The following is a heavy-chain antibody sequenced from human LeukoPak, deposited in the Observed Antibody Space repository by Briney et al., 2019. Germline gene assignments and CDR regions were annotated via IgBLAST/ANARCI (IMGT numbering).Heavy chain of an antibody. V-gene: IGHV3-48*03. CDR2: ISSSGSAI. CDR3: ARGSRSGFGY. Sequence: GGSLRLSCAASGFTFSNYELTWVRQAPGKGLEWVSYISSSGSAIFYADSVKGRFTISRDSAKNSVYLQMNSLRDEDTAIYYCARGSRSGFGYWGQGTLVTVSS. D-gene: IGHD6-19*01. J-gene: IGHJ4*02. CDR1: GFTFSNYE.